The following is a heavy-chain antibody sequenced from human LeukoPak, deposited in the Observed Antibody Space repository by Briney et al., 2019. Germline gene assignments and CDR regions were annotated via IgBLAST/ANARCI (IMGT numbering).Heavy chain of an antibody. CDR1: GFTFSRYS. J-gene: IGHJ4*02. D-gene: IGHD3-10*01. Sequence: PGGSLRLSCAASGFTFSRYSMNWVRQAPGKGLEWVSSITSSSGSIYYTDSVKGRFTISRDNAKNSLYLQMNSLRAEDTAVYYCATYYVSGTDNFDFWGQGTLVTVSS. CDR3: ATYYVSGTDNFDF. V-gene: IGHV3-21*01. CDR2: ITSSSGSI.